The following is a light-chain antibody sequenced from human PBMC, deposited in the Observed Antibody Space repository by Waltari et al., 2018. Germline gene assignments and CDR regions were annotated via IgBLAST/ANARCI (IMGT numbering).Light chain of an antibody. J-gene: IGLJ2*01. Sequence: SYEFTQPPSVSVSPVKTARLTCSGYALPKTSPYWYQQKSGQAPVLVIYEDNKRPSGIPERFSGSSSGTLATLTVSGAQVEDEADYYCYSTDTSGNHRGVFGGGTKLTVL. CDR2: EDN. CDR3: YSTDTSGNHRGV. V-gene: IGLV3-10*01. CDR1: ALPKTS.